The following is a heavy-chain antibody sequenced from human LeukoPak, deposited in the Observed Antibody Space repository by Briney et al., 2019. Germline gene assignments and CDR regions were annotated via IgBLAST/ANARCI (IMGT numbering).Heavy chain of an antibody. D-gene: IGHD6-25*01. CDR3: AREAAAPSDS. Sequence: GGSLRLSCAASGFTFSNFWMSWVRQAPGKGLEWVGNIKHDGSEKYYVDSVKGRFTMSRDNAKNSLYLQMHSLSAEDTAVYYCAREAAAPSDSWGQGTLVTVSS. CDR2: IKHDGSEK. J-gene: IGHJ4*02. V-gene: IGHV3-7*04. CDR1: GFTFSNFW.